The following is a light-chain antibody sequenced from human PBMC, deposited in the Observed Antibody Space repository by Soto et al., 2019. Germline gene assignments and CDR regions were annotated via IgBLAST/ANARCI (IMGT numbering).Light chain of an antibody. CDR3: SSFANSKNFV. V-gene: IGLV2-8*01. J-gene: IGLJ1*01. CDR2: EVT. Sequence: QSVLTQPPSASGSPGQSVTSSCTGTSSDVGAYDYVSWYQQHPGEAPKLIIYEVTKRPSGVPDRFSGSKSGNTASLTVSGLQTEDEADYYCSSFANSKNFVFGTGTKVTVL. CDR1: SSDVGAYDY.